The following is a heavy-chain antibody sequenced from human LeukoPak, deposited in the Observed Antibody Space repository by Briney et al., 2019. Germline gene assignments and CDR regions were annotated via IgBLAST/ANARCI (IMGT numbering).Heavy chain of an antibody. J-gene: IGHJ6*03. CDR1: GGSISSYY. V-gene: IGHV4-4*07. CDR2: IYTSGST. Sequence: SETLSLTCTVSGGSISSYYWSWIRQPAGKGLEWIGRIYTSGSTNYNPSLKSRVTMSVDTSKNQFSLKLSSVTAADTAVYYCARDVYDSSGYRSRYYYYMDVWGKGTTVTISS. D-gene: IGHD3-22*01. CDR3: ARDVYDSSGYRSRYYYYMDV.